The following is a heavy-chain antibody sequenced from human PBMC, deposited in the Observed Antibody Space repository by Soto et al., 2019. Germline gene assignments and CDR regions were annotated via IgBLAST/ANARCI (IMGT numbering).Heavy chain of an antibody. V-gene: IGHV3-21*01. CDR1: GFTFTRYS. Sequence: VGSLRLSCAASGFTFTRYSMNWVCQAPGKGLEWVSSISSTTNYIYYADSMKGRFTVSRDNAKNSVYLEMNSLSAEDTALYYCARESEDLTSNFDYWGQGTLVTVSS. J-gene: IGHJ4*02. CDR2: ISSTTNYI. CDR3: ARESEDLTSNFDY.